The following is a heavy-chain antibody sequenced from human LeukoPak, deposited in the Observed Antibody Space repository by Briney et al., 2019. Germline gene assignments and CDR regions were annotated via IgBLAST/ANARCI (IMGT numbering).Heavy chain of an antibody. Sequence: GRSLRLSCAASGFTFSSYGMHWVRQAPGKGLEWVAVIWYDGSNKYYADSVKGRFTISRDNSKNTLYLQMNSLRAEDTAVYHCVRQPDSARYGFDYWGRGTQVTVSS. D-gene: IGHD1-14*01. V-gene: IGHV3-33*01. CDR1: GFTFSSYG. J-gene: IGHJ4*02. CDR2: IWYDGSNK. CDR3: VRQPDSARYGFDY.